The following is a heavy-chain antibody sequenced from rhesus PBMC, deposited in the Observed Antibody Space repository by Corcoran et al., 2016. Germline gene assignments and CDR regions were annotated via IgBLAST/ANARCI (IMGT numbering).Heavy chain of an antibody. CDR2: FDGSGST. Sequence: QLQLQESGPGLVKPSETLSLTCAVSGASISDYWWSWIRQPPGEGLEWIGRFDGSGSTDYNPALKSRVTISRDTSKNQFSRRLSSVTAADTAVYYCAREWIVGTTYYFDYWGQGVLVTVSS. CDR3: AREWIVGTTYYFDY. CDR1: GASISDYW. V-gene: IGHV4-160*01. D-gene: IGHD1-44*01. J-gene: IGHJ4*01.